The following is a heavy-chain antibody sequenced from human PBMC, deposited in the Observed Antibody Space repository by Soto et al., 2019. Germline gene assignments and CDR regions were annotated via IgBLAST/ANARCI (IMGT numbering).Heavy chain of an antibody. D-gene: IGHD2-15*01. CDR2: IWYDGSNK. CDR1: GFTFSSYG. CDR3: ARATAPLGYCSGGSCYARTNYYYYYMDV. Sequence: GGSLRLSCAASGFTFSSYGMHWVRQAPGKGLEWVAVIWYDGSNKYYADSVKGRFTISRDNSKNTLYLQMNSLRAEDTAVYYCARATAPLGYCSGGSCYARTNYYYYYMDVWGKGTTVTVSS. J-gene: IGHJ6*03. V-gene: IGHV3-33*01.